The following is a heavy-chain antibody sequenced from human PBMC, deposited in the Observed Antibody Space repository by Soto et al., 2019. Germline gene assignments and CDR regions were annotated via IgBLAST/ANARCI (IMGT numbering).Heavy chain of an antibody. CDR2: IYYSGST. Sequence: LSLTCTVSGGSISSSSYYWGWIRQPPGKGLEWIGSIYYSGSTYYNPSLKSRVTISVDTSKNQFSLKLSSVTAADTAVYYCARHPYHYYDSSGYYYDYWGQGTLVTVSS. D-gene: IGHD3-22*01. J-gene: IGHJ4*02. CDR1: GGSISSSSYY. V-gene: IGHV4-39*01. CDR3: ARHPYHYYDSSGYYYDY.